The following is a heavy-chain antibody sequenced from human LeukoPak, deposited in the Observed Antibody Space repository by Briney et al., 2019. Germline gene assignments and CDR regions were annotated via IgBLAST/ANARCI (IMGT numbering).Heavy chain of an antibody. D-gene: IGHD5-18*01. CDR1: GFNLSYYD. CDR3: ARSPRGYSYGYIDY. V-gene: IGHV3-13*01. CDR2: IGAAGDT. J-gene: IGHJ4*02. Sequence: GGSLRLSCAASGFNLSYYDMHWVRQTTGKGLECVSAIGAAGDTYYPGSVKGRFTISRENARNSLYLQMNSLRAEDTAVYYCARSPRGYSYGYIDYWGQGTLVTVSS.